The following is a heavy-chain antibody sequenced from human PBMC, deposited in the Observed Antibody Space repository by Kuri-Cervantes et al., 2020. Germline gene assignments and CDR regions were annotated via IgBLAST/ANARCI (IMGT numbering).Heavy chain of an antibody. Sequence: ASVKVSCKASGYTFTSYDINWVRQATGQGLEWMGWMNPNSGNTGYAQKFQGRVTMTRNTSISTAYMELSSLRSEDTAVYYCAAESESYIVGATNYYYYGMDVWGQGTTVTVSS. D-gene: IGHD1-26*01. CDR1: GYTFTSYD. CDR2: MNPNSGNT. V-gene: IGHV1-8*01. J-gene: IGHJ6*02. CDR3: AAESESYIVGATNYYYYGMDV.